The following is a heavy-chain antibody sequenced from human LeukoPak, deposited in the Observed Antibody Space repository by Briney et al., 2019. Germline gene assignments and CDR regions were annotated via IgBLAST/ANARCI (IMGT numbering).Heavy chain of an antibody. J-gene: IGHJ4*02. CDR1: GFVFDDYD. CDR3: ASRHSSSC. CDR2: IRSDGYHT. V-gene: IGHV3-30*02. D-gene: IGHD6-13*01. Sequence: GGSLRLSCGASGFVFDDYDMHWVRQAPGKGLEWVAFIRSDGYHTYYTDSVKGRFTISRDNAKNTLYLQMNSLRAEDTAVYYCASRHSSSCWGQGTLVTVSS.